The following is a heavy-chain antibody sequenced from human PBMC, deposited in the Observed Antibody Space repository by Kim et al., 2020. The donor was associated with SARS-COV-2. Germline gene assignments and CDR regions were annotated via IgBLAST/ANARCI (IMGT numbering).Heavy chain of an antibody. CDR3: ARNRGIAAAGPPFDP. D-gene: IGHD6-13*01. CDR2: ISSSSSYI. CDR1: GFTFSSYS. V-gene: IGHV3-21*01. Sequence: GGSLRLSCAASGFTFSSYSMNWVRQAPGKGLEWVSSISSSSSYIYYADSVKGRFTISRDNAKNSLYLQMNSLRAEDTAVYYCARNRGIAAAGPPFDPWGQGTLVTGSS. J-gene: IGHJ5*02.